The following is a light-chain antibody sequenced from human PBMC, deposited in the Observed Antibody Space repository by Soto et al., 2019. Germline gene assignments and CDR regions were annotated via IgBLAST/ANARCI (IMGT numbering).Light chain of an antibody. J-gene: IGKJ2*01. Sequence: DIQMTQSPSTLSASVGDRVTITCRASQSINSWLAWYQQKPGKAPKLLIYKASSLESGVPSRFSGSGSGTEFTLTIISLQPDDFATYYCQQSNSYSPTFGQGTKLEIK. V-gene: IGKV1-5*03. CDR1: QSINSW. CDR3: QQSNSYSPT. CDR2: KAS.